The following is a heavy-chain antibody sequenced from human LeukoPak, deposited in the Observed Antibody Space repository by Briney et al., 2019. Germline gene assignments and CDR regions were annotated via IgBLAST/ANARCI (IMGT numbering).Heavy chain of an antibody. D-gene: IGHD4-17*01. V-gene: IGHV4-61*08. CDR1: GGSISSGGYY. J-gene: IGHJ5*02. Sequence: SETLSLTCTVSGGSISSGGYYWNWIRQPPGKGLEWIGYIYYSGSTNYNPSLKSRVTISVDTPKNQFSLKLSSVTAADTAVYYCARALLRPWFDPWGQGTLVTVSS. CDR2: IYYSGST. CDR3: ARALLRPWFDP.